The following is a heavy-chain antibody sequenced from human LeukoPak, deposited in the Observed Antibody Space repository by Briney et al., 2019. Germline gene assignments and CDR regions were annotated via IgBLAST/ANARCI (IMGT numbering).Heavy chain of an antibody. CDR1: GFTFSNHG. Sequence: PGGSLRLSCAASGFTFSNHGTHWVRQAPGKGLEWVAFIQFDGSKKDYADSVKGRFTITRDNSKNTLYLQMNSLKTEDTAVYYCSKDLTSDFGGGFDAWGQGTLVTVSS. CDR3: SKDLTSDFGGGFDA. V-gene: IGHV3-30*02. CDR2: IQFDGSKK. J-gene: IGHJ5*02. D-gene: IGHD3-10*01.